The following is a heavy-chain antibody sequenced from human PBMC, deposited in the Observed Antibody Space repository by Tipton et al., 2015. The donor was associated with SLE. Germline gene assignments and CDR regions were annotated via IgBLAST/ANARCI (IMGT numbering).Heavy chain of an antibody. J-gene: IGHJ6*02. CDR2: ISSSSSYI. V-gene: IGHV3-21*01. CDR1: GFTFSSYS. Sequence: SLRLSCAASGFTFSSYSMNWVRQAPGKGLEWVSSISSSSSYIYYADSVKGRFTISRDNAKNSLYRQMNSLRAEDTAVYYCARDRDIVVVPAAIYYGMDVWGQGTTVTVSS. CDR3: ARDRDIVVVPAAIYYGMDV. D-gene: IGHD2-2*02.